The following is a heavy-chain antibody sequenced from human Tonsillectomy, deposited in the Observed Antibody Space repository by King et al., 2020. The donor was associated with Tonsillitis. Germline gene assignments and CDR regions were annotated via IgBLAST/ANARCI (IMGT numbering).Heavy chain of an antibody. CDR1: GYTFTSYY. D-gene: IGHD2-15*01. CDR3: ARVGCSGGSRYPSHLDF. Sequence: QLVQSGAEVKKPGASVKVSCKASGYTFTSYYMHWVRQAPGQGLEWMGIINPSGGSTSYAQKFQGRVTMTRDTSTSTVSMELSSLRTEDTAVYYCARVGCSGGSRYPSHLDFWGQRPLVTVSS. CDR2: INPSGGST. J-gene: IGHJ4*02. V-gene: IGHV1-46*01.